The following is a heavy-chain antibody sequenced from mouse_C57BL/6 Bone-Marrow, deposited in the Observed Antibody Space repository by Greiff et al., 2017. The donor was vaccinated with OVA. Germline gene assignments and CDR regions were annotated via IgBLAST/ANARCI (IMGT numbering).Heavy chain of an antibody. V-gene: IGHV1-19*01. D-gene: IGHD2-2*01. CDR3: AREGVTTLFDY. CDR1: GYTFTDYY. J-gene: IGHJ2*01. CDR2: INPYNGGT. Sequence: EVKVVESGPVLVKPGASVKMSCKASGYTFTDYYMNWVKQSHGKSLEWIGVINPYNGGTSYNQKFKGKATLTVDKSSSTAYMELNSLTSEDSAVYYCAREGVTTLFDYWGQGTTLTVSS.